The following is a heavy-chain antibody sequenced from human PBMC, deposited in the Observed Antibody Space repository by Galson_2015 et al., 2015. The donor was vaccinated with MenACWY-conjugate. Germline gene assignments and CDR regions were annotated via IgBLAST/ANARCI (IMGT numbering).Heavy chain of an antibody. CDR2: ICSGTRT. J-gene: IGHJ5*02. D-gene: IGHD3-16*01. Sequence: SLRLSCAASGFTVSTNCMSWVRQAPGKGLEWVSIICSGTRTFYADSVKGRFTISRDNSQNTVYLQMNSLRAEDTAMYYCARSGVGFGERCLDPWGQGTLVTVSS. CDR3: ARSGVGFGERCLDP. V-gene: IGHV3-53*01. CDR1: GFTVSTNC.